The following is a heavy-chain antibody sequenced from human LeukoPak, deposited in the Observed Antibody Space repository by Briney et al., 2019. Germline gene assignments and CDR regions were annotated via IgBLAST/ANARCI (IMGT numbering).Heavy chain of an antibody. Sequence: GGSLRLSCAASGFTFSSYSMNWVRQAPGKGLEWVSYISSSSSTIYYADSVKGRFTISRDNAKNSLYLQMNSLRAEDTAVYYCARARGYYYDSSPPGGAFDIWGQGTMVTVSS. CDR2: ISSSSSTI. CDR3: ARARGYYYDSSPPGGAFDI. J-gene: IGHJ3*02. CDR1: GFTFSSYS. D-gene: IGHD3-22*01. V-gene: IGHV3-48*01.